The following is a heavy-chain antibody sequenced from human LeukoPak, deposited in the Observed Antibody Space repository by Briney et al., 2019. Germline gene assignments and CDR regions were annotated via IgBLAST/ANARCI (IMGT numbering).Heavy chain of an antibody. CDR2: IHYSGST. V-gene: IGHV4-59*08. CDR3: ARQYSYGRNFDY. J-gene: IGHJ4*02. D-gene: IGHD5-18*01. Sequence: SETLSLTCTVSGGSISSYYWSWIRQPPGKGLEWIGYIHYSGSTNYNPSLKSRVTISVDTSKNQFSLKLSSVTAADTAVYYCARQYSYGRNFDYWGQGTLVTVSS. CDR1: GGSISSYY.